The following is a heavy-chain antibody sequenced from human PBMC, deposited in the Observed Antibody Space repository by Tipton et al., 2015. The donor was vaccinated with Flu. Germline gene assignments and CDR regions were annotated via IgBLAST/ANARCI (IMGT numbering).Heavy chain of an antibody. Sequence: TLSLTRNVSGGSLSGYYWSWIRQPAGKGLEWIGRIYTSGNTNYSPSLKSRVTMSVDTSKNQFSLKLSSMTAADTAVYYCARGQGNSGWRYFDYWGQGTLVTVSS. V-gene: IGHV4-4*07. CDR3: ARGQGNSGWRYFDY. J-gene: IGHJ4*02. D-gene: IGHD6-19*01. CDR1: GGSLSGYY. CDR2: IYTSGNT.